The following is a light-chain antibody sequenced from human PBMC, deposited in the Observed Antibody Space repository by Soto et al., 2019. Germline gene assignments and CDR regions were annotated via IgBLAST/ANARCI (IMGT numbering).Light chain of an antibody. J-gene: IGKJ1*01. CDR1: QSVSSH. V-gene: IGKV3-15*01. CDR3: QQYNKWPRT. CDR2: DAS. Sequence: EILMSQSPATLSVSPGERATLSCRTSQSVSSHLAWYQQKPGQAPTILIYDASTRATGIPARFSGSGSGTEFTLTISSLRSEDFAVYYCQQYNKWPRTFGPGTKVDIK.